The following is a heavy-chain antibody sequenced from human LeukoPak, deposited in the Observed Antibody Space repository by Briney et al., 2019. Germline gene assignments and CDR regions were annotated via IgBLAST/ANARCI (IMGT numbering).Heavy chain of an antibody. J-gene: IGHJ3*02. D-gene: IGHD2-21*02. CDR3: AVIVVVTATSLDAFDI. CDR1: GFTFSSYS. CDR2: ISSSSTTI. V-gene: IGHV3-48*01. Sequence: GGSLRLSCAASGFTFSSYSMNWVRQAPGKGLEWVSYISSSSTTIYYADSVKGRFTISRDNAKNSLYLQMNSLRAEDTAVYYCAVIVVVTATSLDAFDIWGQGTMVTVSS.